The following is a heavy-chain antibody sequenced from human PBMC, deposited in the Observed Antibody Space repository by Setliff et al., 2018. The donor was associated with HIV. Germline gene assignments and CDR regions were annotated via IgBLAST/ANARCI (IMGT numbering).Heavy chain of an antibody. CDR3: ARGKRNGSTSRNWFDP. Sequence: TSETLSLTCTVSRASIGSNSYFWGWIRQPPGKGLEWIAIIHQSGTAHKRPSLKSRVTISIDTSENLFSLKLSGVTAADTAVYYCARGKRNGSTSRNWFDPWGQGTLVTVSS. D-gene: IGHD2-2*01. J-gene: IGHJ5*02. CDR2: IHQSGTA. V-gene: IGHV4-39*02. CDR1: RASIGSNSYF.